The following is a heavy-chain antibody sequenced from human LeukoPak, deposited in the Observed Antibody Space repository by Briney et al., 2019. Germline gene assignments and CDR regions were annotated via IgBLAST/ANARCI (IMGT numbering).Heavy chain of an antibody. Sequence: PSETLSLTCAVSGGSISSNNWWGWVRQPPGKGLEWIGEIYHSGSPNYNPSLKSRVTISVDKSRDHFSLNLSSVTAADTAVYYCARVNINNWHSCDYWGQGALVTVSS. CDR1: GGSISSNNW. CDR2: IYHSGSP. D-gene: IGHD1-1*01. V-gene: IGHV4-4*02. J-gene: IGHJ4*02. CDR3: ARVNINNWHSCDY.